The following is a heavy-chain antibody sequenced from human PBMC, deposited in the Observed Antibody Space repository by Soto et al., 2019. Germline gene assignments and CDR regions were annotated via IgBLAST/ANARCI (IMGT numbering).Heavy chain of an antibody. J-gene: IGHJ3*02. D-gene: IGHD7-27*01. Sequence: GGSLRLSCAGSGYNFGGFWMHWVRQAPGKGLVWVSRIDNGGTNTVYADAVKGRFTISRDNAKNTLYLQMNSLRAEDTAVYYCAKDLGRPDAFNIWGQGTTVPV. CDR1: GYNFGGFW. CDR2: IDNGGTNT. CDR3: AKDLGRPDAFNI. V-gene: IGHV3-74*01.